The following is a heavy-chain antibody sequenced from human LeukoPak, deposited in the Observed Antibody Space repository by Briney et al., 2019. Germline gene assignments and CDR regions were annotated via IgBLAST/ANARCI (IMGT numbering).Heavy chain of an antibody. Sequence: SETLSLTCTVSGGSISSSSLYWGWIRQPPGMGLEWIGNIYYTGSTFYNPSLKSRVSISVDTWKNQFSLKLNSMTAADTAVYYCASRSGWYYYYFDYWGQGTLVTVSS. V-gene: IGHV4-39*01. D-gene: IGHD6-19*01. CDR1: GGSISSSSLY. CDR3: ASRSGWYYYYFDY. J-gene: IGHJ4*02. CDR2: IYYTGST.